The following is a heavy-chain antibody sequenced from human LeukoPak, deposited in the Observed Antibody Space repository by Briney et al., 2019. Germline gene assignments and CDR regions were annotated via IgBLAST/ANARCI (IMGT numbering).Heavy chain of an antibody. J-gene: IGHJ6*02. CDR2: ISGGSGSR. CDR3: ARAGGSRYYYAMDV. Sequence: GGSLRLSCEASGFSFSDYAMTWVRQAPGKGLEWVSGISGGSGSRNYGDSVKGRFTISRDNAENSLYLQMNSLRAEDTAFYYCARAGGSRYYYAMDVWGQGTTVTVSS. D-gene: IGHD3-16*01. CDR1: GFSFSDYA. V-gene: IGHV3-20*04.